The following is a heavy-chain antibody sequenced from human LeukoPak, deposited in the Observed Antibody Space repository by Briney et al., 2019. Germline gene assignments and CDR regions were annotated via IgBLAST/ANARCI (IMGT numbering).Heavy chain of an antibody. CDR3: AARVAMSSTISFDY. CDR1: GFSVSSNY. CDR2: IYSGGRT. D-gene: IGHD3-3*01. V-gene: IGHV3-66*01. J-gene: IGHJ4*02. Sequence: GGSLRLSCAASGFSVSSNYMSWVRQAPGKGLDWVSVIYSGGRTYYADSVKGRFTISRDNSKNTLYLQMNSLRAEDTAVYYCAARVAMSSTISFDYWGQGILVTVSS.